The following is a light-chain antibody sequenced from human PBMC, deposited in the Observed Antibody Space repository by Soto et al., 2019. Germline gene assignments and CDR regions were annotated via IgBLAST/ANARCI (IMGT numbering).Light chain of an antibody. CDR1: SRAFGGSNH. CDR2: DVG. CDR3: SSYRSSSSPPFV. Sequence: QSVLTQPASVSGSPGQSITISCTGTSRAFGGSNHVSWYQQHPGRAPKLLIYDVGNRPSGISDRFSGSKSSNTASLTISGLLTEDEADYFCSSYRSSSSPPFVFGTGTKVTVL. J-gene: IGLJ1*01. V-gene: IGLV2-14*03.